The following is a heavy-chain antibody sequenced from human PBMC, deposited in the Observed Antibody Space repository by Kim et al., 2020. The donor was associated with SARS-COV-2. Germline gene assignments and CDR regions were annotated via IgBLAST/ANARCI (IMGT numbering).Heavy chain of an antibody. J-gene: IGHJ4*02. D-gene: IGHD1-26*01. CDR3: AREFTGSFNFDF. V-gene: IGHV1-46*01. Sequence: SYAQKFQGRVTMTRDTSTSTVYTEVTSLRSEDTAVYYCAREFTGSFNFDFWGQGTLVSVSS.